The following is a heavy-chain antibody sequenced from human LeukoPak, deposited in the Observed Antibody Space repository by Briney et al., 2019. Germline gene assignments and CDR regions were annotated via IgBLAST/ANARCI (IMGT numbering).Heavy chain of an antibody. J-gene: IGHJ4*02. D-gene: IGHD5-18*01. Sequence: GGSLRLSCAASGFTFSSYGMHWVRQAPGKGLEWVAVISYDGSNKYYADSVKGRFTISRDNSKNTLYLQMNSLRAEDTAVYYCAKDRGTSGWIQLWEDYWGQGTLVTVSS. CDR3: AKDRGTSGWIQLWEDY. CDR2: ISYDGSNK. CDR1: GFTFSSYG. V-gene: IGHV3-30*18.